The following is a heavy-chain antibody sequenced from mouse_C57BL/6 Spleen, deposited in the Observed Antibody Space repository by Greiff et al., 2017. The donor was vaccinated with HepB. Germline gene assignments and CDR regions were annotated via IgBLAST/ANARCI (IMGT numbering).Heavy chain of an antibody. Sequence: EVQVVESGGGLVQPKGSLKLSCAASGFSFNTYAMNWVRQAPGKGLEWVARIRSKSNNYATYYADSVKDRFTISRDDSESMLYLQMNNLKTEDTAMYYCVRHGLYWDYAMDYWGQGTSVTVSS. CDR3: VRHGLYWDYAMDY. V-gene: IGHV10-1*01. CDR1: GFSFNTYA. D-gene: IGHD2-1*01. CDR2: IRSKSNNYAT. J-gene: IGHJ4*01.